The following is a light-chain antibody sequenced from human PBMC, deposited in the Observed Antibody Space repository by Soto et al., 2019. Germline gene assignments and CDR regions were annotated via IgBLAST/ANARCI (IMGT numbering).Light chain of an antibody. Sequence: QSALTQPASVSGSPGQSITISCTGTSSDVGRYNLVSWYQQHPGKAPKLTIYEGSKRPSGVSNRFSGSKSGKTASLTISGLQAEDEADYYCCSYAGNSSYVFGTGTKVTVL. CDR3: CSYAGNSSYV. CDR1: SSDVGRYNL. V-gene: IGLV2-23*01. CDR2: EGS. J-gene: IGLJ1*01.